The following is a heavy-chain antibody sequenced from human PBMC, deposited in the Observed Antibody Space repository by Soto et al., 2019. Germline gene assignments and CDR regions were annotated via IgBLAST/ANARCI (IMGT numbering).Heavy chain of an antibody. CDR3: ARLAQFDILTGYYPFDY. Sequence: QVQLQQWGAGLLKPSETLSLTCGVYGGSFSGHFWSWVRQPPGKGLEWIGEVDDGGNTNSNPSLKSRVTISLDTSKNQFSLNLNSVTAADTAMYYCARLAQFDILTGYYPFDYWGQGTLVTVSS. D-gene: IGHD3-9*01. CDR2: VDDGGNT. J-gene: IGHJ4*02. CDR1: GGSFSGHF. V-gene: IGHV4-34*01.